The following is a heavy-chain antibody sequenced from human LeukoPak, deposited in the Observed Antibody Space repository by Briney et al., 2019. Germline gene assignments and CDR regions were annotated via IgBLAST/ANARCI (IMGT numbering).Heavy chain of an antibody. D-gene: IGHD2-2*01. CDR3: ATNRRDQRTAPLDY. CDR1: VGSFSGYY. Sequence: SETLSLTCAVYVGSFSGYYWSWIRQPPGKGLECIGEINHSGSTNYNPSLKSRVTISVDTSKNQFSLKLSSVTAANTAVYYCATNRRDQRTAPLDYWGQGTLVTVSS. CDR2: INHSGST. V-gene: IGHV4-34*01. J-gene: IGHJ4*02.